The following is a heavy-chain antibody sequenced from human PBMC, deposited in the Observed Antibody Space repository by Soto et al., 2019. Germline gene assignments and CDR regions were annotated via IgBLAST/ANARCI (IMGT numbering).Heavy chain of an antibody. Sequence: VQLVESGGDVVRPGRSLRLSCEASGFSFSNYGMHWVRQAPGKGLQWVASISHDGINNNYADSVKGRFTISRDNLNNSLSLQMNSLTSEDTAVYHCAKDLRSSTWYCPFDPWGQGTLVTVSS. D-gene: IGHD6-13*01. J-gene: IGHJ5*02. CDR1: GFSFSNYG. CDR3: AKDLRSSTWYCPFDP. V-gene: IGHV3-30*18. CDR2: ISHDGINN.